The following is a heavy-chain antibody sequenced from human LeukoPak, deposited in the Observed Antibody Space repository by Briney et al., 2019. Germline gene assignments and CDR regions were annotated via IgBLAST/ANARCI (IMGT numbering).Heavy chain of an antibody. CDR1: GGSISSSSYY. D-gene: IGHD3-22*01. J-gene: IGHJ4*02. V-gene: IGHV4-39*01. CDR2: IYYSGST. Sequence: PSETLSLTCTVSGGSISSSSYYWGWIRQPPGKGLEWIGSIYYSGSTYYNPSLKSRVTISVDTSKNQFSLKLSSVTAADTAVYYCASGYDSSAYRRFDYWGQGTLVTVSS. CDR3: ASGYDSSAYRRFDY.